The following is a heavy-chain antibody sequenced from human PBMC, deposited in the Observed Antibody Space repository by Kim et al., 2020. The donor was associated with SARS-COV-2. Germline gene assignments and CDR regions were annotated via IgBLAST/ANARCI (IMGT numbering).Heavy chain of an antibody. CDR2: IKSKTDGGTT. CDR1: GFTFSNAW. Sequence: GGSLRLSCAASGFTFSNAWMSWVRQAPGKGLEWVGRIKSKTDGGTTDYAAPVKGRFTISRDDSKNTLYLQMNSLKTEDTAVYYCTTDPFHADYYDSSGYFSPGPREGGYWGQGTLVTVSS. CDR3: TTDPFHADYYDSSGYFSPGPREGGY. D-gene: IGHD3-22*01. J-gene: IGHJ4*02. V-gene: IGHV3-15*01.